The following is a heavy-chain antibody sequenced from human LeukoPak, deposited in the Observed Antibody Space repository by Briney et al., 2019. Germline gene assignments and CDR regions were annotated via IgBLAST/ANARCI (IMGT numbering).Heavy chain of an antibody. J-gene: IGHJ4*02. D-gene: IGHD5-24*01. CDR1: GFTFSSYT. CDR2: ISSSGTTI. Sequence: GGSLRLSCAVSGFTFSSYTMNWVRQAPGKGLEWLSYISSSGTTIYYADSVKGRFTISRDNAKNSLYLQMNSLRAEDTAVYYCARETRVRWTDYWGQGILVTVSS. CDR3: ARETRVRWTDY. V-gene: IGHV3-48*04.